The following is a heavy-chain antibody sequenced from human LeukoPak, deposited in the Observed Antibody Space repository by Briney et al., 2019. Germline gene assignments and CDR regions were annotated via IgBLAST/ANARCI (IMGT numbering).Heavy chain of an antibody. D-gene: IGHD3-10*01. CDR3: TTDRFIVRYYYGSGSYYFPDY. CDR2: IKSKTDGGTT. J-gene: IGHJ4*02. V-gene: IGHV3-15*01. Sequence: GGSLRLSCAASGFTFSSYAMSWVRQAPGKGLEWVGRIKSKTDGGTTDYAAPVKGRFTISRDDSKNTLYLQMNSLKTEDTAVYYCTTDRFIVRYYYGSGSYYFPDYWGQGTLVTVSS. CDR1: GFTFSSYA.